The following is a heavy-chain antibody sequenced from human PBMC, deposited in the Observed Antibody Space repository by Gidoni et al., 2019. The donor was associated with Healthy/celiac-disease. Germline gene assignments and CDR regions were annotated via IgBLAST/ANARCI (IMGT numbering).Heavy chain of an antibody. CDR3: ASGVLRSFDWLAPPLY. CDR1: GGTFSSYG. D-gene: IGHD3-9*01. J-gene: IGHJ4*02. Sequence: QVQLVQSGAEVKKPGSSVKVSCKASGGTFSSYGINWVRQAPGQGLEWMGRIIPILGIANYAQKFQGRVTITADKSTSTAYMELSSLRSEDTAMFYCASGVLRSFDWLAPPLYWGQGTLVTVSS. CDR2: IIPILGIA. V-gene: IGHV1-69*04.